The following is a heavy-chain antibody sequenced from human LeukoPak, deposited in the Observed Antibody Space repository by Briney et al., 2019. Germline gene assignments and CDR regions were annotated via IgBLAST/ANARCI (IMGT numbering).Heavy chain of an antibody. J-gene: IGHJ4*02. CDR2: ISSSSITI. V-gene: IGHV3-48*04. Sequence: GGSLRLSCAASGFTFSSYSMNWVRQAPGKGLEWVSYISSSSITIYYADSVKGRFTISRDNAKSSLYLQMNSLRAEDTAVYYCARVYSNYALDYWGQGTLVTVSS. D-gene: IGHD4-11*01. CDR1: GFTFSSYS. CDR3: ARVYSNYALDY.